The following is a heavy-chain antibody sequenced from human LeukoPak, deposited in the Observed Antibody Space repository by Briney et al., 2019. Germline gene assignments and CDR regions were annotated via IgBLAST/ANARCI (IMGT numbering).Heavy chain of an antibody. CDR2: VHYSGRA. CDR1: GGSISRSDYC. D-gene: IGHD3-10*01. V-gene: IGHV4-39*01. CDR3: ARARDFYGSASYYPDY. J-gene: IGHJ4*01. Sequence: SETLSLTCTVSGGSISRSDYCWGWIRQPPGKGLEWIGSVHYSGRAYYNPSLKSPVTISVDTSKNQFSLKVRSVTAADTAVYFCARARDFYGSASYYPDYWGHGTLVSVSS.